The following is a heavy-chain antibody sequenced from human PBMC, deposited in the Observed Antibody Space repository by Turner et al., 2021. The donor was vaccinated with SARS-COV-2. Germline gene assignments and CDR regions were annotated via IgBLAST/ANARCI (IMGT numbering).Heavy chain of an antibody. Sequence: EVQLLESGGGLVQPGGSLRLSCAASGFTFSSYAMSWVRQAPGKGLEWVSAISGGGTNTYYADSVKGRFTISRDTSKNTLYLQMNSLRAEDTAVYYCARDHPYYYDSSGLQSGSFDIWGQGTMVTVSS. J-gene: IGHJ3*02. CDR2: ISGGGTNT. CDR3: ARDHPYYYDSSGLQSGSFDI. D-gene: IGHD3-22*01. V-gene: IGHV3-23*01. CDR1: GFTFSSYA.